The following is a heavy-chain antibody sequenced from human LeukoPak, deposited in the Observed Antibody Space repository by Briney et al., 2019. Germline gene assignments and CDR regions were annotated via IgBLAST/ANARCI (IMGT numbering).Heavy chain of an antibody. CDR2: IKQDGSEK. D-gene: IGHD6-19*01. J-gene: IGHJ4*02. V-gene: IGHV3-7*03. CDR1: GFTFSSHW. CDR3: ARYGMTSGWYYFDY. Sequence: GGSLRLSCAASGFTFSSHWMSWVRQAPGKGLEWVANIKQDGSEKYYVDSVKGRFTISRDNAKNSLYLQMNSLRAEDTAVYYCARYGMTSGWYYFDYWGQGTLVTVSS.